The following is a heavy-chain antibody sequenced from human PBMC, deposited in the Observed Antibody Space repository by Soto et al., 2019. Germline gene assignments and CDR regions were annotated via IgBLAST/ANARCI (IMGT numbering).Heavy chain of an antibody. V-gene: IGHV3-7*05. CDR2: IKQDGSEK. CDR3: ARTRGMDV. CDR1: GFTFGSYW. J-gene: IGHJ6*02. Sequence: EVQLVESGGGLVQPGGSLRLSCAASGFTFGSYWMSWVRQAPGKGLEWVANIKQDGSEKYYVDSVKGRFTIARDNAKNSLYLQMNSLRAEDTAVYYCARTRGMDVWGQGTTVTVSS.